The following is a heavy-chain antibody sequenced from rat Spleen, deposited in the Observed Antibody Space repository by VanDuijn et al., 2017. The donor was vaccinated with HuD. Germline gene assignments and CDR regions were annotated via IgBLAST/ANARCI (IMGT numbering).Heavy chain of an antibody. CDR3: TRLLPGYNFDY. J-gene: IGHJ2*01. Sequence: EVQLQESGPGLVKPSQSLSLTCSVTDYSITSDYLGWVRKFPGNKMEWIGHISYSGSNSYNPSLKSRISITRDTSKNQFFLQLNSVTTEDTATYFCTRLLPGYNFDYWGQGVMVTVSS. D-gene: IGHD1-4*01. CDR1: DYSITSDY. CDR2: ISYSGSN. V-gene: IGHV3-1*01.